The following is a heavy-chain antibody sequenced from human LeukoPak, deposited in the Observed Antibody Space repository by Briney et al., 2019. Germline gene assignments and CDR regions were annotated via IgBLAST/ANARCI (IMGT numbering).Heavy chain of an antibody. D-gene: IGHD3-22*01. CDR1: GVTFSKYS. CDR2: VRFDTSQI. V-gene: IGHV3-30*02. J-gene: IGHJ4*02. Sequence: GGSLRLSCATSGVTFSKYSMQWVRQAPGKGLEWVAFVRFDTSQIYYADSVKGRFTISRDNSKSTLYLQMDSLRAEDTAVYYCAKDTLRSAEGYFWGQGILVTVSS. CDR3: AKDTLRSAEGYF.